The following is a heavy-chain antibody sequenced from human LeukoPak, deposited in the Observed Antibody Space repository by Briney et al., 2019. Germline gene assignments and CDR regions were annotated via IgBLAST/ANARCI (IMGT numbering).Heavy chain of an antibody. CDR1: GFTFSSYA. CDR3: AKDRYSSSWDYYYYGMDV. Sequence: GGSLRLSCAASGFTFSSYAMSWVRQAPGKGLEWVSAISGSGGSTYYADSVKGRFTISRVNSKNTLYLQMNSLRAEDTAVYYCAKDRYSSSWDYYYYGMDVWGQGTTVTVSS. D-gene: IGHD6-13*01. CDR2: ISGSGGST. J-gene: IGHJ6*02. V-gene: IGHV3-23*01.